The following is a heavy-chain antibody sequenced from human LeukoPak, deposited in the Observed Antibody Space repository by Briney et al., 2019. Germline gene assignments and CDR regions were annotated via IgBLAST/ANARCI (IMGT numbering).Heavy chain of an antibody. CDR3: ARLPTVTTWRYYYYMDV. J-gene: IGHJ6*03. Sequence: SETLSLTCTVSGGSISSYYWSWIRQPPGKGLEWIGSIYYSGSTYYNPSLKSRVTISVDTSKNQFSLKLSSVTAADTAVYYCARLPTVTTWRYYYYMDVWGKGTTVTVSS. D-gene: IGHD4-11*01. CDR2: IYYSGST. CDR1: GGSISSYY. V-gene: IGHV4-39*01.